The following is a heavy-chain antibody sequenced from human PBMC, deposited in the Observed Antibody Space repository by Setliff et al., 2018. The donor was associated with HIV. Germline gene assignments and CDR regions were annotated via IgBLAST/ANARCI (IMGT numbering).Heavy chain of an antibody. V-gene: IGHV3-7*01. D-gene: IGHD3-3*01. CDR1: GFNFGYYW. Sequence: GSLRLSCAASGFNFGYYWMSWVRQTPGKGLEWVTNISPDGRQKGYVDSVRGRFTISRDNAKNSLYLQMNSLRAEDTAVYYCVRVVTIFSTGPHFDPWGQGTLVTVSS. CDR2: ISPDGRQK. CDR3: VRVVTIFSTGPHFDP. J-gene: IGHJ5*02.